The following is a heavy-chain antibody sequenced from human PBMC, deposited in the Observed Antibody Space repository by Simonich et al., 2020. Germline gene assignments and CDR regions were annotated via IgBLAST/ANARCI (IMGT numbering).Heavy chain of an antibody. Sequence: EVQLVESGGGLVQPGGSLRLSCAASGFTFSSYWMSWVRQATGKGLEWVAHIKQDGSEKYYVDSVKGRFTISRDNAKNSLYLQMNSLRAEDTAVYYCARDGLGTAYYYYMDVWGKGTTVTVSS. V-gene: IGHV3-7*01. D-gene: IGHD7-27*01. CDR3: ARDGLGTAYYYYMDV. J-gene: IGHJ6*03. CDR2: IKQDGSEK. CDR1: GFTFSSYW.